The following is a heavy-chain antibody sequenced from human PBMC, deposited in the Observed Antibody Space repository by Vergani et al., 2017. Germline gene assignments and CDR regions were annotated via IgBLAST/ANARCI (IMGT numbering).Heavy chain of an antibody. J-gene: IGHJ6*02. CDR1: GYTFTGHY. V-gene: IGHV7-4-1*02. D-gene: IGHD6-19*01. CDR3: ARGRQWRLTEYLYGMDV. CDR2: INPNSGNP. Sequence: QVHLVQSGAEVKKPGASVKVSCKASGYTFTGHYMHWVRQTPGQGLEWMGWINPNSGNPTYAPGFTGRFVFSLDTSVSTAYLQISGLKAEDSAVYYCARGRQWRLTEYLYGMDVWGQGTTVTVSS.